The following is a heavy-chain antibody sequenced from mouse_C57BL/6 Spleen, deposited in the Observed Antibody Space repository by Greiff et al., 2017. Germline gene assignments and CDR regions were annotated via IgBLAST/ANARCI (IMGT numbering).Heavy chain of an antibody. CDR3: ARYYDYDGPFAY. Sequence: QVQLQQPGAELVKPGASVKVSCKASGYTFTSYWMHWVKQRPGQGLEWIGRIHPSDSDTNYNQKFKGKATLTVDKSSSTAYMQLSSLTSEDSAVYYGARYYDYDGPFAYWGQGTLVTVSA. J-gene: IGHJ3*01. CDR2: IHPSDSDT. D-gene: IGHD2-4*01. V-gene: IGHV1-74*01. CDR1: GYTFTSYW.